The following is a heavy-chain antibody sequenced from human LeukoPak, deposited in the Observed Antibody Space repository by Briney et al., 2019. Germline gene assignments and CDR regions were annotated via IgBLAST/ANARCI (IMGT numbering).Heavy chain of an antibody. V-gene: IGHV4-34*01. CDR2: INHSGST. J-gene: IGHJ4*02. CDR1: GGSFSGYY. CDR3: AGGVVVVAATPIH. Sequence: PSETLSLTCAVYGGSFSGYYWSCIRQPPGKGLEWIGEINHSGSTNYNPSLKSRVTISVDTPKNQFSLKLSSVTAADTAVYYCAGGVVVVAATPIHWGQGTLVTVSS. D-gene: IGHD2-15*01.